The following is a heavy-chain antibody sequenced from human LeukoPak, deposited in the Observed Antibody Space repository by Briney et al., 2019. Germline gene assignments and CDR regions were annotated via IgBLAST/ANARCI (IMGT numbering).Heavy chain of an antibody. V-gene: IGHV4-38-2*02. CDR2: IYHFGST. J-gene: IGHJ6*04. CDR1: GYSISSGYH. Sequence: SETLSLTCTVAGYSISSGYHWGWIRQTPGKGLEWIGSIYHFGSTFNNPSLKSRATMSVDTSKNQFSLKLTSVTAADTAVYYCVRGEIHSGYDLDVWGKGTTVTVSS. D-gene: IGHD1-26*01. CDR3: VRGEIHSGYDLDV.